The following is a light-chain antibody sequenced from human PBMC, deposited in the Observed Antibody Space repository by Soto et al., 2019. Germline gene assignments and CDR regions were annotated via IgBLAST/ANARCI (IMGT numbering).Light chain of an antibody. Sequence: EIVMTQSPVTLSVSPGERATLSCRASQSVSSNLAWYQQKPGQAPLLLIYGASTRAPGIPDRFSGSGSGTDFILTISGLQSEDFASYYCQQYNYWPPFTFGQGTKLEI. V-gene: IGKV3-15*01. CDR3: QQYNYWPPFT. CDR2: GAS. J-gene: IGKJ2*01. CDR1: QSVSSN.